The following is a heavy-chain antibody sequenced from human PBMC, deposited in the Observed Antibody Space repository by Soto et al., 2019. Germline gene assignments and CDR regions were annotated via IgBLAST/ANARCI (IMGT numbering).Heavy chain of an antibody. D-gene: IGHD4-17*01. CDR2: IYYSGST. CDR3: ARRYGPGFDY. CDR1: GGSIGSYY. V-gene: IGHV4-59*08. Sequence: PSVTLPLTCTVSGGSIGSYYWSWIRQPPGKGLEWIGYIYYSGSTNYNPSLKSRVTISVDTSKNQFSLKLSSVTAADTAVYYCARRYGPGFDYWGQGTLVTVSS. J-gene: IGHJ4*02.